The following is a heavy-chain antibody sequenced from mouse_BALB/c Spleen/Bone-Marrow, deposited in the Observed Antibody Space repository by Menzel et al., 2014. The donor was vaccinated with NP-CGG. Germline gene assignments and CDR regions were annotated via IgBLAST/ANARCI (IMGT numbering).Heavy chain of an antibody. Sequence: EVQRVESGGGLVQPGGFLKLSCAASGFDFSRYWMSWVRQAPGKGLQWIGEINPESNTINYTPSLKDKFIISRDNAKNTLYLQMSKVRSEDTALYCCARLGYYGWLAYWGQGTLVTVSA. CDR3: ARLGYYGWLAY. J-gene: IGHJ3*01. CDR2: INPESNTI. D-gene: IGHD2-3*01. V-gene: IGHV4-1*02. CDR1: GFDFSRYW.